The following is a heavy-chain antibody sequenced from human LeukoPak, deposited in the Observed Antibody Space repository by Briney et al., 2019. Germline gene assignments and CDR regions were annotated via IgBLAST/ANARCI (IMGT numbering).Heavy chain of an antibody. Sequence: PSETLSLTCTVSGGSISSTSYYWGWIRQPPGKGLEWIGSIYYSGSPYYNPPLKSRVTISVDTSKNQFSLKLSSVTAADTAVYYCARAPVVVSPFDYWGQGTLVTVSS. CDR2: IYYSGSP. CDR3: ARAPVVVSPFDY. V-gene: IGHV4-39*07. CDR1: GGSISSTSYY. J-gene: IGHJ4*02. D-gene: IGHD2-15*01.